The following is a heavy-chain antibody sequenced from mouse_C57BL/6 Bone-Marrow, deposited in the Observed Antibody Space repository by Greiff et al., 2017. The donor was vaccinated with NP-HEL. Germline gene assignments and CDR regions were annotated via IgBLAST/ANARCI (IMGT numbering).Heavy chain of an antibody. D-gene: IGHD1-1*01. CDR3: AGGDYGSSRFGYAMDY. CDR2: IYPGDGDT. Sequence: QVQLKQSGAELVKPGASVKISCKASGYAFSSYWMNWVKERPGKGLEWIGQIYPGDGDTKYNGKFKGKATLTADKSSSTAYMQVSSLTSEDSAGYFWAGGDYGSSRFGYAMDYWGQGTSVTVSS. CDR1: GYAFSSYW. J-gene: IGHJ4*01. V-gene: IGHV1-80*01.